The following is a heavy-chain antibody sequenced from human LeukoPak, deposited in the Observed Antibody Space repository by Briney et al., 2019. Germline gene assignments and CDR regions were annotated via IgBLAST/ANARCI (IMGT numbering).Heavy chain of an antibody. D-gene: IGHD3-22*01. CDR1: GFTFSSYS. Sequence: GGSLRLSCAASGFTFSSYSMNWVRHAPGKGLEWVSYISSSSSTIYYADSVKGRFTISRDNAKNSLYLQMNSLRAEDTAVYYCARLVVPGFFDYWGQGSLVTVSS. CDR2: ISSSSSTI. V-gene: IGHV3-48*01. CDR3: ARLVVPGFFDY. J-gene: IGHJ4*02.